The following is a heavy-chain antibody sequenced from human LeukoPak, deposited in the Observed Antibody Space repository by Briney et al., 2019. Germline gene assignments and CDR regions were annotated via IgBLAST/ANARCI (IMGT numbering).Heavy chain of an antibody. CDR2: INSDGSST. CDR1: GFIFSSYW. CDR3: ARSSYSSSSSV. Sequence: GGSLRLSCAASGFIFSSYWMHWVRQAPGKGLVWVSRINSDGSSTSYADSVKGRFTISRDNAKNSLYLQINSLRAEDTAVYYCARSSYSSSSSVWGQGTMVTVSS. J-gene: IGHJ3*01. V-gene: IGHV3-74*01. D-gene: IGHD6-6*01.